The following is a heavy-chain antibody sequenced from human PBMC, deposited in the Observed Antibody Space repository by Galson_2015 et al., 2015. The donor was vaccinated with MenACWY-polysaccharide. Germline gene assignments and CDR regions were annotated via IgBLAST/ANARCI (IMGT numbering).Heavy chain of an antibody. CDR1: GFTFSSYG. CDR3: ARRGYSYGYLDY. Sequence: SLRLSCAASGFTFSSYGMHWVRQAPGKGLEWVAVIWYDGSNKYYADSVKGRFTISRDNSKNTLYLQMNSLRAEDTAVYYCARRGYSYGYLDYWGQGTLVTVSS. CDR2: IWYDGSNK. V-gene: IGHV3-33*01. D-gene: IGHD5-18*01. J-gene: IGHJ4*02.